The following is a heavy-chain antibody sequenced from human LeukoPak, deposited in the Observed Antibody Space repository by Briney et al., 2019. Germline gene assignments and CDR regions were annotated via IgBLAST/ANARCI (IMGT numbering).Heavy chain of an antibody. D-gene: IGHD3-16*02. Sequence: SETLSLTCTVSGGSISSGDYYWSWIRQPPGKGLEWIGYIYYSGSTYYNPSLKSRVTISVDTSKNQFSLKLSSVTAADTAVYYCASPMITFGGVIVKGGIDVWGQGTTVTVSS. CDR2: IYYSGST. CDR1: GGSISSGDYY. J-gene: IGHJ6*02. CDR3: ASPMITFGGVIVKGGIDV. V-gene: IGHV4-30-4*01.